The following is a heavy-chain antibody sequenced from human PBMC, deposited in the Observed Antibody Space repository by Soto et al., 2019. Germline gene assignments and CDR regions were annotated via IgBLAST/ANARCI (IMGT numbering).Heavy chain of an antibody. V-gene: IGHV3-23*01. CDR1: GFTFSSYA. Sequence: PGGSLRLSCAASGFTFSSYAMSWVRQAPGKGLEWVSAISGSGGSTYYADSVKGRFTISRDNSKNTLYLQMNSLRAEDTAVYYCAKVLSYDFCSGYSPSFDYWGQGTLVTVSS. CDR3: AKVLSYDFCSGYSPSFDY. CDR2: ISGSGGST. D-gene: IGHD3-3*01. J-gene: IGHJ4*02.